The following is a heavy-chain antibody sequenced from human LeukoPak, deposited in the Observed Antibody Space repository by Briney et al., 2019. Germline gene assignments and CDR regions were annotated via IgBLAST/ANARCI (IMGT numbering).Heavy chain of an antibody. CDR3: AGARSVGATPLVYFDY. Sequence: PSETLSLTCTVPGGSTSSSHWTWIRQPPGKGLEWIGNILYTGNTNYNPSLKSRVNISIDTSKNQFSLKLSSVTAADTAVYYCAGARSVGATPLVYFDYWGQGTLVTVSS. CDR2: ILYTGNT. CDR1: GGSTSSSH. D-gene: IGHD1-26*01. V-gene: IGHV4-59*01. J-gene: IGHJ4*02.